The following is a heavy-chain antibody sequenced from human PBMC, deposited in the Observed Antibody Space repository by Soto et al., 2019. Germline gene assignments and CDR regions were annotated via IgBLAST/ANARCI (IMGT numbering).Heavy chain of an antibody. Sequence: QVQLVQYGAEGKKPGASVMVSCRASGYTFTRFYMHWVRQAPGQGLEWMGIIHTRGGTTKYAQQFQGRLTLTRDTSTSTAYMELSSLRSDDTAVYFCASDRDGANPEGFDYWGQGTLVTVSS. J-gene: IGHJ4*02. CDR2: IHTRGGTT. D-gene: IGHD4-17*01. CDR3: ASDRDGANPEGFDY. V-gene: IGHV1-46*01. CDR1: GYTFTRFY.